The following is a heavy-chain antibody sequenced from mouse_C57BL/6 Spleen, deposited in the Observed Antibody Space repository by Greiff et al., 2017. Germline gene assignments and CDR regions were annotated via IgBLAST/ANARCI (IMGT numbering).Heavy chain of an antibody. D-gene: IGHD5-1*01. Sequence: QVQLQQPGAELVKPGASVKLSCKASGYTFTSYWMHWVKQRPGQGLEWIGMIHPNSGSTNYNEKFKSKATLTVDKSTSTAYMQLSSLTSDDSAVYYCARWSTPAIGYWGQGTTLTVSS. CDR1: GYTFTSYW. V-gene: IGHV1-64*01. CDR2: IHPNSGST. CDR3: ARWSTPAIGY. J-gene: IGHJ2*01.